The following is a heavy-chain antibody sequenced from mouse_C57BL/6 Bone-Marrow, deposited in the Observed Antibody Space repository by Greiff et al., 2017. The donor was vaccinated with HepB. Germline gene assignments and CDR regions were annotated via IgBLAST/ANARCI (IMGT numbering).Heavy chain of an antibody. Sequence: VKLMESGAELVKPGASVKMSCKASGYTFTTYPIEWMKQNHGKSLEWIGNFHPYNDDTKYNEKFKGKATLTVEKSSSTVYLELSRLTSDDSAVYYCARRQLRLGYAMDYWGQGTSVTVSS. CDR1: GYTFTTYP. J-gene: IGHJ4*01. V-gene: IGHV1-47*01. CDR3: ARRQLRLGYAMDY. CDR2: FHPYNDDT. D-gene: IGHD3-2*02.